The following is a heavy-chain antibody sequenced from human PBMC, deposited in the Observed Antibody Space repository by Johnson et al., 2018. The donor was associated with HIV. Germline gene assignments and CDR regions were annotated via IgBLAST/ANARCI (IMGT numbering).Heavy chain of an antibody. J-gene: IGHJ3*02. V-gene: IGHV3-48*03. CDR3: ARIRPANWGVNDAFDI. CDR2: ISGSGSTI. Sequence: EKLVESGGGVVQPGRSLRLSCAASGFTFSSYAMHWVRQAPGKGLEWVSYISGSGSTIYYTDSVKGRFTISRDNARNSLDLQMHRLRVEDTAVYYCARIRPANWGVNDAFDIWGQGTMVTVSS. D-gene: IGHD7-27*01. CDR1: GFTFSSYA.